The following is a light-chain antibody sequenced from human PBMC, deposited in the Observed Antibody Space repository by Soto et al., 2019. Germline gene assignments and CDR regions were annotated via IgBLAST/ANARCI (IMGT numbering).Light chain of an antibody. CDR1: QSFRGL. Sequence: EIVMMQSPATLSLSPGERATLSCRASQSFRGLLAWYQQKPGQAPRLLIYAASTRAAAVPDRFTGSGSGTDFALTISRLEPEDFGVYYCQQYGDSPLTSGPGTKVDIK. CDR2: AAS. CDR3: QQYGDSPLT. V-gene: IGKV3D-15*02. J-gene: IGKJ3*01.